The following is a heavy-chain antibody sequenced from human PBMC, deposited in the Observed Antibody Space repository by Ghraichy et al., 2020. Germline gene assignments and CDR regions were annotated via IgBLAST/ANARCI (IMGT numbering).Heavy chain of an antibody. CDR2: IKQDGSEK. Sequence: GESLNISCAASGFTFSSYWMSWVRQAPGKGLEWVANIKQDGSEKYYVDSVKGRFTISRDNAKNSLYLQMNSLRAEDTAVYYCARDLGQAGDYFDYWGQGTLVTVSS. V-gene: IGHV3-7*01. CDR3: ARDLGQAGDYFDY. CDR1: GFTFSSYW. D-gene: IGHD3-16*01. J-gene: IGHJ4*02.